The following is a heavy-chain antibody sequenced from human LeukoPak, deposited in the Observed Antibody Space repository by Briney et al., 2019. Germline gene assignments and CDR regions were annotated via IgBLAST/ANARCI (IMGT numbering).Heavy chain of an antibody. Sequence: SETLSLTCTVSGGSISSYFWAWIRQPPGKGLEWIGSIFYSGSTYYNTSLKSRVTMSVDTSKNHFSLKLRSVTAADTAVYYCARDRLDGQGFYYGMDVWGQGTTVTVSS. CDR1: GGSISSYF. CDR3: ARDRLDGQGFYYGMDV. J-gene: IGHJ6*02. D-gene: IGHD5-24*01. CDR2: IFYSGST. V-gene: IGHV4-39*07.